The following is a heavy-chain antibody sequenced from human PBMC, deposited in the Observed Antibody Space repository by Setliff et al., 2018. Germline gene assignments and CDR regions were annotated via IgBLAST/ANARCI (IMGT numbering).Heavy chain of an antibody. CDR2: VSYGGST. Sequence: SETLSLTCAVSGAAISTYHWSWLRQPPGKGLEWIGYVSYGGSTKYNPSLESRVTISLDTPKNQFSLKLTSVTAADTALYYCARVTLTYYYDSSGFLRGNENSNWFDSWGQGTLVTVSS. CDR3: ARVTLTYYYDSSGFLRGNENSNWFDS. CDR1: GAAISTYH. D-gene: IGHD3-22*01. J-gene: IGHJ5*01. V-gene: IGHV4-59*08.